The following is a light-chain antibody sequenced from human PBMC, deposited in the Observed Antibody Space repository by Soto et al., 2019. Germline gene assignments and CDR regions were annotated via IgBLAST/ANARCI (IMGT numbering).Light chain of an antibody. J-gene: IGKJ4*01. CDR3: QQRALWPPLT. CDR2: DAS. CDR1: QSVNTF. Sequence: EIVLTQSPATLSLSPGERATLSCRASQSVNTFLAWYQQKPGQAPRLLIYDASNRATGIPARFSGGGSGTDFTLTISSLEPEDSALYYCQQRALWPPLTFCGGSKVEIK. V-gene: IGKV3-11*01.